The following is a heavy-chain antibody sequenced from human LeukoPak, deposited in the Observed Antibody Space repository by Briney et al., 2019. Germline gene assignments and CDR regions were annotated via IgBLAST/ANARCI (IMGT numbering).Heavy chain of an antibody. CDR1: GFTFSSYA. J-gene: IGHJ6*02. Sequence: PGGSLRLSCAASGFTFSSYAMSWVRQAPGKGLEWVSAISGSGGSTYYADSVKGRFTISRDNSKNTLCLQMNSLRAEDTAVYYCAKVYDILTGSYYYGMDVWGQGTTVTVSS. D-gene: IGHD3-9*01. CDR3: AKVYDILTGSYYYGMDV. CDR2: ISGSGGST. V-gene: IGHV3-23*01.